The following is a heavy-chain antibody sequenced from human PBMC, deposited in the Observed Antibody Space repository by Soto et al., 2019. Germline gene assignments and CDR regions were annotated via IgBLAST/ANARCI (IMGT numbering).Heavy chain of an antibody. Sequence: QVQLVESGGGVVQPGRSLRLSCAASGLTFSSYGMHWVRQAPGKGLEWVTIISYDGSNKYYADSVKGRFTISRDNSKNPLYLQMTSLKAEDTAVYYCAKDLGYDYIWGSNFYYMDVWGKGTTVTVSS. D-gene: IGHD3-16*01. CDR2: ISYDGSNK. CDR3: AKDLGYDYIWGSNFYYMDV. J-gene: IGHJ6*03. V-gene: IGHV3-30*18. CDR1: GLTFSSYG.